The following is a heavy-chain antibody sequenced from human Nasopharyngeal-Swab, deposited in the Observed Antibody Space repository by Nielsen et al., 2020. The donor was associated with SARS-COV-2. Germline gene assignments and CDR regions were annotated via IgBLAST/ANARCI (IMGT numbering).Heavy chain of an antibody. V-gene: IGHV3-74*03. CDR2: IKHDGSGT. Sequence: GGSLRLSYVASGFTFSNYWMYWVRQAPGKGLVWVSRIKHDGSGTKYADSVKGRFTISRDNAKNTLYLHMNSLTAEDTAVYYCTRDFGMATFDSWGQGTLVTVSS. CDR1: GFTFSNYW. D-gene: IGHD3-16*01. CDR3: TRDFGMATFDS. J-gene: IGHJ4*02.